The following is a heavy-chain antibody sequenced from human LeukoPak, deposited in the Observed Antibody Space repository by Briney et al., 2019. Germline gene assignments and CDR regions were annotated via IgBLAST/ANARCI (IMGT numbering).Heavy chain of an antibody. J-gene: IGHJ4*02. D-gene: IGHD3-10*01. V-gene: IGHV1-69*01. CDR2: IIPIFGTA. CDR1: GDTFSSYA. Sequence: SVEVSCNASGDTFSSYAISWVRQAPGQGLAWMGGIIPIFGTANYAQKFQGRLTITADESTSTAYMELSSLRSEDTAVYYCARERHYYGSGSYYSRSLYYFDYWGQGTLVTVSS. CDR3: ARERHYYGSGSYYSRSLYYFDY.